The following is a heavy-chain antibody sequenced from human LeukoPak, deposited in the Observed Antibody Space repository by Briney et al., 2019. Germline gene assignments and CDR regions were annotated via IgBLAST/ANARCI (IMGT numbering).Heavy chain of an antibody. CDR2: MNPNSGNT. Sequence: ASVKVSCKSSGGPYSSYAINWVRQATGQGLEWMGWMNPNSGNTGYAQKFQGRVTITRNTSISTAYMELSSLRSEDTAVYYCARGLGYGSGSWWGQGTLVTVSS. CDR3: ARGLGYGSGSW. J-gene: IGHJ4*02. D-gene: IGHD3-10*01. CDR1: GGPYSSYA. V-gene: IGHV1-8*03.